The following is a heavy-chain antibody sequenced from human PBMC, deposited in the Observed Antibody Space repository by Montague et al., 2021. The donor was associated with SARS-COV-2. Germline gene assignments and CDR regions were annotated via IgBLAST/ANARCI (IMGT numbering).Heavy chain of an antibody. CDR3: ARGYDYVWGSYRYLHWFDP. CDR2: INHSGST. D-gene: IGHD3-16*02. CDR1: GGSFGGYY. Sequence: SETLSLTCAVYGGSFGGYYWSWIRRPPGKGLEWIGEINHSGSTNYNPSLKSRVTISVDTSKNQFSLRLSSVTAADTAVYYCARGYDYVWGSYRYLHWFDPWGQGTLVTVSS. J-gene: IGHJ5*02. V-gene: IGHV4-34*01.